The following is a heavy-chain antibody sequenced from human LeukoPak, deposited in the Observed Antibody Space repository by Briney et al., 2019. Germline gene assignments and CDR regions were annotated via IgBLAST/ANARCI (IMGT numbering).Heavy chain of an antibody. J-gene: IGHJ6*02. V-gene: IGHV4-31*03. CDR1: GGSISSGGYY. Sequence: PSETLSLTCTVSGGSISSGGYYWSWIRQHPGKGLEWIGYIYYSGSTCYNPSLKSRVTISVDTSKNQFSLKLSSVTAADTAVYYCARGDYVNNYGMDVWGQGTTVTVSS. CDR3: ARGDYVNNYGMDV. D-gene: IGHD4-17*01. CDR2: IYYSGST.